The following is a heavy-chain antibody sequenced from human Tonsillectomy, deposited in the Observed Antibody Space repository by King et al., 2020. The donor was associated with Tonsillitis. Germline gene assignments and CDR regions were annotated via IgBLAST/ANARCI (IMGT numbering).Heavy chain of an antibody. CDR1: GYTFTDYY. D-gene: IGHD5-12*01. Sequence: ESQLVQSGAEVKKPGATVKISCKVSGYTFTDYYLHWVQQAPGKGLEWMGLVDPEDGETKYTEKFQGRVTITADTSIDTAYMELSGLSSDDTAVYYCRTGSSRYSGGLSWGQGTLVTVSS. CDR3: RTGSSRYSGGLS. V-gene: IGHV1-69-2*01. CDR2: VDPEDGET. J-gene: IGHJ5*02.